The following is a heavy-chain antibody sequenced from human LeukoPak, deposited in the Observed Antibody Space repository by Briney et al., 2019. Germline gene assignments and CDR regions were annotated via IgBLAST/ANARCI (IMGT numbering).Heavy chain of an antibody. CDR2: IYYSGST. D-gene: IGHD5-12*01. V-gene: IGHV4-59*12. J-gene: IGHJ4*02. Sequence: SETLSLTCTVSGGSISSYYWSWIRQPPGKGLEWIGNIYYSGSTNYNPSLKSRVTISVDTSKNQFSLKLSSVTAADTAVYYCAREYSGYDLAFDYWGQGTLVTVSS. CDR3: AREYSGYDLAFDY. CDR1: GGSISSYY.